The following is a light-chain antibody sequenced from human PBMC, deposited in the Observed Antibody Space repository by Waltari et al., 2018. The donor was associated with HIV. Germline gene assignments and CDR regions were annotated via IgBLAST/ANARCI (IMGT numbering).Light chain of an antibody. CDR3: SSYTSSDTVV. J-gene: IGLJ2*01. Sequence: QSALTQPASVSGSPGQSITISCTGTSSAVGGYNYVSWYQQHPGKAPKLMIYEVSNRPSGVSNRFSGSKSGNTASLTISGLQAEDESNYYCSSYTSSDTVVFGGGTKLTVL. CDR2: EVS. CDR1: SSAVGGYNY. V-gene: IGLV2-14*01.